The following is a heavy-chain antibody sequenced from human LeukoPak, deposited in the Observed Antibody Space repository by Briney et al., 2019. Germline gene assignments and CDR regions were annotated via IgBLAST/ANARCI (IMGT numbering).Heavy chain of an antibody. CDR1: GFTFSSYG. CDR2: IRYDGSNK. Sequence: GGSLRLSCAASGFTFSSYGMHWVRQAPGRGLEWVAFIRYDGSNKYYPDSVKGRFTISRDNSKNTLYLQMNSPRAEDTAVYYCAKAIDYGDFSDYWGQGTLVTVSS. CDR3: AKAIDYGDFSDY. V-gene: IGHV3-30*02. D-gene: IGHD4-17*01. J-gene: IGHJ4*02.